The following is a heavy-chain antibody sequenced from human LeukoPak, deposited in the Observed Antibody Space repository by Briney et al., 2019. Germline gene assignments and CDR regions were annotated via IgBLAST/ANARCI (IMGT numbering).Heavy chain of an antibody. V-gene: IGHV1-69*13. CDR2: IIPIFGTA. Sequence: SVKVSCKASGGTFSSYAISWVRQAPGQGLEWMGGIIPIFGTANYAQKFQGRVTITADESTSTAYMELSSLRSEDTAVYYCARGDYYGSGSYPPPYRGQGTLVTVSS. CDR3: ARGDYYGSGSYPPPY. J-gene: IGHJ4*02. D-gene: IGHD3-10*01. CDR1: GGTFSSYA.